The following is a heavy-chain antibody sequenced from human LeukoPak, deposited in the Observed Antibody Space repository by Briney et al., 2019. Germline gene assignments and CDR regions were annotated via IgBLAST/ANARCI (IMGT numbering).Heavy chain of an antibody. CDR1: GFTFNTYN. V-gene: IGHV3-21*01. CDR2: ITSSGSYI. Sequence: GESLRLSCVASGFTFNTYNMNWVRQAPGKGLEWVSSITSSGSYIYYADSVKGRFTISRDNAKSSLYLQMNSLRDEDTAVYYCARDPYSGNYGDYYYYYMDVWGKGTTVTISS. CDR3: ARDPYSGNYGDYYYYYMDV. J-gene: IGHJ6*03. D-gene: IGHD1-26*01.